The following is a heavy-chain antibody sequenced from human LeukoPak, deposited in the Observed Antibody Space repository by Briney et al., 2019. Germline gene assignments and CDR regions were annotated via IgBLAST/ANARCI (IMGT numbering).Heavy chain of an antibody. Sequence: SQTLSLTCAISGDSASSDSAARNWIRQSPSRGHEWLGRTYFRSKWFTDYAVSVKSRITINPDTSKNTFSLQLNSVTPEDTAVYYCGREHSSGYSEYWGQGTLVTVSS. D-gene: IGHD3-22*01. CDR3: GREHSSGYSEY. CDR2: TYFRSKWFT. CDR1: GDSASSDSAA. V-gene: IGHV6-1*01. J-gene: IGHJ4*02.